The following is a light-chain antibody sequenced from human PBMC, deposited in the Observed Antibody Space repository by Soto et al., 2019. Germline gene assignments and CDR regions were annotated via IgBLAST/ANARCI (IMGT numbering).Light chain of an antibody. CDR3: SSYTTSNTRQIV. CDR1: SSDVGGYNY. V-gene: IGLV2-14*03. J-gene: IGLJ1*01. Sequence: QSVLTQPSSVSGSPGQSITLSCTGTSSDVGGYNYVSWYQHHPGKAPKLIIYDVTNRPSGVSNPFSGSKSGNTASLTISGLQPEDEADYYCSSYTTSNTRQIVFGTGTKV. CDR2: DVT.